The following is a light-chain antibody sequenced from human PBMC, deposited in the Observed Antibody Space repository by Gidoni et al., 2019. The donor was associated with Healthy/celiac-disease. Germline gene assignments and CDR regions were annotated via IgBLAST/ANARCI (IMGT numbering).Light chain of an antibody. CDR1: QSVLYSSNNKNY. J-gene: IGKJ1*01. CDR3: QQYYSTPRT. Sequence: IVMTQSPDSLAVSLGERATINCKPSQSVLYSSNNKNYLAWYQQKPGQPPKLLLYWASTRESGVPDRFSGSGSGTDFTLTISSLQAEDVAVYYCQQYYSTPRTFGQGTKVEIK. CDR2: WAS. V-gene: IGKV4-1*01.